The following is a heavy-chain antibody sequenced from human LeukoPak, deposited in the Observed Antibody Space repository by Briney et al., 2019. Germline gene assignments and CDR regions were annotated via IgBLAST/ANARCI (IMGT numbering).Heavy chain of an antibody. D-gene: IGHD6-6*01. Sequence: TGGPLRLSCAASGFTFDDYGMSWVRQAPGKGLEWVSGINWNGGSTGYADSVKGRFTISRDNAKNSLYLQMHSLRAEDTALYYCARDALVAARLGWFDPWGQGTLVTVSS. CDR3: ARDALVAARLGWFDP. CDR1: GFTFDDYG. CDR2: INWNGGST. V-gene: IGHV3-20*04. J-gene: IGHJ5*02.